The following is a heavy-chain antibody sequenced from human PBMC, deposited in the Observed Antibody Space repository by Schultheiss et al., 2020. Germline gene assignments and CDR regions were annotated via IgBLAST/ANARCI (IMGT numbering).Heavy chain of an antibody. D-gene: IGHD5-18*01. V-gene: IGHV3-23*01. CDR1: GFTFSSYA. J-gene: IGHJ4*02. Sequence: GGSLRLSCAASGFTFSSYAMSWVRQAPGKGLEWVSTISGRGGSTYYADSVKGRFTISRDNSKNTLYLQMNSLRAEDTAVYYCARGPGNSYGYRYFDYWGQGTLVNVSS. CDR3: ARGPGNSYGYRYFDY. CDR2: ISGRGGST.